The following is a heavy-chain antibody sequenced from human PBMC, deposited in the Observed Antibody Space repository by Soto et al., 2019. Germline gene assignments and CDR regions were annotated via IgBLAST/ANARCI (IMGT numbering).Heavy chain of an antibody. V-gene: IGHV1-2*04. D-gene: IGHD2-2*01. CDR3: ASFAGYCSSTSCFDAFDI. Sequence: GASVKVSCKASGYTFTGYYMHWVRQAPGQGLEWMGWINPNSGGTNYAQKLQGWVTMTRDTSISTAYMELSRLRSDDTAVYYCASFAGYCSSTSCFDAFDIWGQGTMVNVSS. J-gene: IGHJ3*02. CDR1: GYTFTGYY. CDR2: INPNSGGT.